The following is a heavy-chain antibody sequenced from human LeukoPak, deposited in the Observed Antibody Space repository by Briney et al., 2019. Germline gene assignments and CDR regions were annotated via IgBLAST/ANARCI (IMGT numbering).Heavy chain of an antibody. CDR1: GGSISSGGYY. CDR3: ARGGRLLQSYNWFDP. Sequence: SQSLSLTCTVSGGSISSGGYYWSWIRHHPGKGLVWIGDISYSGSTYYKSSLRSRVTMSVDASQNQFSLKLSSVTAADTAVYYCARGGRLLQSYNWFDPWGQGTLVTVSS. CDR2: ISYSGST. J-gene: IGHJ5*02. D-gene: IGHD3-22*01. V-gene: IGHV4-31*03.